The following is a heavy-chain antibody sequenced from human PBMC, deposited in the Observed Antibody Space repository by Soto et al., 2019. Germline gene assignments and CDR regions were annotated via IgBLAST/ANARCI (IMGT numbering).Heavy chain of an antibody. CDR2: INHSGST. CDR1: GGSISSYY. J-gene: IGHJ3*02. V-gene: IGHV4-34*01. Sequence: SETLSLTCTVFGGSISSYYWSWIRQPPGKGLEWIGEINHSGSTNYNPSLKSRVTISVDTSKNQFSLKLSSVTAADTAVYYCSRVGMRYFAYQPFDIWGQGTMVTVSS. D-gene: IGHD3-9*01. CDR3: SRVGMRYFAYQPFDI.